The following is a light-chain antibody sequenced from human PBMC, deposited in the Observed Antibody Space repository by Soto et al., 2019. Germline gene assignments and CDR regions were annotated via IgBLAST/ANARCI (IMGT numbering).Light chain of an antibody. Sequence: QSVLTQPPSASGTPGQRVTISCSGSSSNIGSKYTYWYQQFPATAPKLLIYKNNQRPSGVPDRFSGSKSGTSASLAISGLRSEDEADYYCASWDDSLSGRLFGGGTKVTVL. CDR2: KNN. J-gene: IGLJ2*01. V-gene: IGLV1-47*01. CDR3: ASWDDSLSGRL. CDR1: SSNIGSKY.